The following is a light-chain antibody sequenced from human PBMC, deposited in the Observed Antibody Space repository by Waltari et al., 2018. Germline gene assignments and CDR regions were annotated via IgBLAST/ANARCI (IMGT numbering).Light chain of an antibody. J-gene: IGKJ4*01. CDR1: QDISNY. CDR2: DAS. Sequence: DIQLTQSPSSLSASVGERLTITCQASQDISNYLSWYQQKPGKAPKLLIYDASNLETGVPSRFSGSGSGTDFALTISSLQPEDFVIYYCQQYDNSLSFGGGTKVDIK. CDR3: QQYDNSLS. V-gene: IGKV1-33*01.